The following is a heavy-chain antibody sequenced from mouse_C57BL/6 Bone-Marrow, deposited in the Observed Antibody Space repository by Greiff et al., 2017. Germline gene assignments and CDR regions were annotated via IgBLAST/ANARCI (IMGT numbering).Heavy chain of an antibody. Sequence: VQLQQPGAELVRPGSSVKLSCKASGYTFTSYWMDWVKQRPGQGLEWIGNIYPSASETHYNQTFKDKATLTVDKSSSPAYMQLSSLTSEDSAVYYCARPNYYGSSPFGVWGTGTTVTVSS. D-gene: IGHD1-1*01. CDR1: GYTFTSYW. V-gene: IGHV1-61*01. J-gene: IGHJ1*03. CDR2: IYPSASET. CDR3: ARPNYYGSSPFGV.